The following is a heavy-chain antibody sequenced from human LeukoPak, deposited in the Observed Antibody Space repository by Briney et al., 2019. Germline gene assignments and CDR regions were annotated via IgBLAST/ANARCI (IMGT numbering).Heavy chain of an antibody. V-gene: IGHV3-23*01. CDR3: AQARRNYGDYPLTSFDY. CDR1: GRTFSSDA. Sequence: GGSLRLSCAASGRTFSSDAMSWGRQAPGKGLELVSAISGSCGSRYYADSVKGRCTISRDNSKKTLYLQMNSLRADDTAVYYCAQARRNYGDYPLTSFDYWAQGPLVPVSS. D-gene: IGHD4-17*01. CDR2: ISGSCGSR. J-gene: IGHJ4*02.